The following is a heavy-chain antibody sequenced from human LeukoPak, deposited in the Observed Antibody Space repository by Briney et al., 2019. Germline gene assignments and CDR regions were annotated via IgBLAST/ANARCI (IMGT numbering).Heavy chain of an antibody. CDR2: ISSSSSYI. J-gene: IGHJ4*02. V-gene: IGHV3-21*01. CDR3: ARVRKPYSSSSPFDY. D-gene: IGHD6-6*01. Sequence: GGSLRLSCAASGLTFSSYSMNWVRQAPGKGLEWVSSISSSSSYIYYADSVKGRFTISRDNAKNSLYLQMNSLRAEDTAVYYCARVRKPYSSSSPFDYWGQGTLVTVSS. CDR1: GLTFSSYS.